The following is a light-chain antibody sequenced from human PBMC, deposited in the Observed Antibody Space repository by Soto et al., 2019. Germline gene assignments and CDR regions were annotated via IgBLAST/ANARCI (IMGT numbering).Light chain of an antibody. Sequence: EIVLTQSPATLSVSPGERATLSCRASQSVSSHLTWYQQKPGQAPRLLIYDASNRATGIAARFSGSGSGTGFALTISSLEPEDFAVYYCQQRTNWRLTFGGGTKVEIK. J-gene: IGKJ4*02. CDR3: QQRTNWRLT. CDR1: QSVSSH. CDR2: DAS. V-gene: IGKV3-11*01.